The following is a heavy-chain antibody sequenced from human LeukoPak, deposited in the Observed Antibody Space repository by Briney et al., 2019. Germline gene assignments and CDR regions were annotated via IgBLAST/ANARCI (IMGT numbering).Heavy chain of an antibody. D-gene: IGHD2-15*01. CDR2: ISWNSNSM. CDR3: AKSGCCSGGSCYGVDYFDC. J-gene: IGHJ4*02. V-gene: IGHV3-9*01. Sequence: GGSLRLSCAASGFTFDDYAMHWVRQAPGKGLEWVSGISWNSNSMDYADSVKGRFTISRDNAKNSLYLQMSSLRAEDTALYYCAKSGCCSGGSCYGVDYFDCWGQGALVTVSS. CDR1: GFTFDDYA.